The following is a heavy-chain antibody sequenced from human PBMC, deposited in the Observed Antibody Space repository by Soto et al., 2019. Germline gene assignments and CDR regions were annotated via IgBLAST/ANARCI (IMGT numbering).Heavy chain of an antibody. J-gene: IGHJ4*02. CDR2: IRSAGNT. CDR1: GFTVSSNY. Sequence: EVQLVESGGGLIQPGGSLRLSCAASGFTVSSNYIYWVRQAPGKGLEWVSVIRSAGNTYYADSVKGRFTISRDNSKNTLYLQMNSLRAEDTAVYHCTRGRGYIIDYWGQGTLVTVSS. V-gene: IGHV3-53*01. CDR3: TRGRGYIIDY. D-gene: IGHD5-12*01.